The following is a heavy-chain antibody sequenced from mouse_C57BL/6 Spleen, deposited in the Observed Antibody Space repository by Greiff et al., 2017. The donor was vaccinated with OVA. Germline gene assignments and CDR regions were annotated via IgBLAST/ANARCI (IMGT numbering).Heavy chain of an antibody. J-gene: IGHJ2*01. Sequence: VQLKQSGAELVRPGASVKLSCKASGYTFPDYYINWVKQRPGQGLEWIARIYPGSGNTYYNEKFKGKATLTAEKSSSTAYMQLSSLTSEDSAVYFCARRYSNWDYFDYWGKGTTLTVSS. V-gene: IGHV1-76*01. CDR1: GYTFPDYY. D-gene: IGHD2-5*01. CDR2: IYPGSGNT. CDR3: ARRYSNWDYFDY.